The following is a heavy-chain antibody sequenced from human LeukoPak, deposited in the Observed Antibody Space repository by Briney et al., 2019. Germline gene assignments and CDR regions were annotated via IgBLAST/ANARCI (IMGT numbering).Heavy chain of an antibody. V-gene: IGHV3-21*01. J-gene: IGHJ4*02. CDR3: ARELGGNDY. Sequence: AGSLRLSCAASGFSYSRHSIYWVRQALAKGLEWVSSISSSSSYIYYADSVKGRFTISRDNAKTSLYLQMNSLRAEDTAVHYCARELGGNDYWGQGTLVTVSS. CDR2: ISSSSSYI. D-gene: IGHD4-23*01. CDR1: GFSYSRHS.